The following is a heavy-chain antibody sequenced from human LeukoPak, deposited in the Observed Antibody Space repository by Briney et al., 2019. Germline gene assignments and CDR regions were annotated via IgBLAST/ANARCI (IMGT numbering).Heavy chain of an antibody. Sequence: GGSLRLSRAASGFTLSSYWMSWVRQAPGKGLEWVANIKYDGSEKDYVDSVKGRFTISRDNAKNSLYLQMNSLRAEDTAVYYCARDIEAAGLFFDYWGQGTLVTVSS. CDR3: ARDIEAAGLFFDY. CDR2: IKYDGSEK. D-gene: IGHD6-13*01. J-gene: IGHJ4*02. V-gene: IGHV3-7*01. CDR1: GFTLSSYW.